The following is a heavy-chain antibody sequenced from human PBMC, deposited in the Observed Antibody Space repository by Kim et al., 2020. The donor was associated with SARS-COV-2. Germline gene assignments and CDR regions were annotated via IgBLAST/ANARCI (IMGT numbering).Heavy chain of an antibody. V-gene: IGHV3-23*01. Sequence: GRFTISRDNSKNTLYLQMNSLRAEDTAVYYCAKDASPRITMFGVTRYGMDVWGQGTTVTVSS. J-gene: IGHJ6*02. D-gene: IGHD3-3*01. CDR3: AKDASPRITMFGVTRYGMDV.